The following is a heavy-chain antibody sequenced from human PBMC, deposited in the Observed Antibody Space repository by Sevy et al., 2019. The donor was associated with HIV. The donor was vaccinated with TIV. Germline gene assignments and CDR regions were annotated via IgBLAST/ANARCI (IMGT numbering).Heavy chain of an antibody. Sequence: GGSLRLSCVASGFSFSSYWMYWVRQAPGKGLEWVAVVYSGGATYYADFVKGRFTISRDNFKNTLYLQMNSLTTEDTAVYYCARPRANYVDHYFFYAMDVWGQGTTVTVSS. CDR3: ARPRANYVDHYFFYAMDV. J-gene: IGHJ6*02. CDR1: GFSFSSYW. CDR2: VYSGGAT. D-gene: IGHD4-17*01. V-gene: IGHV3-66*02.